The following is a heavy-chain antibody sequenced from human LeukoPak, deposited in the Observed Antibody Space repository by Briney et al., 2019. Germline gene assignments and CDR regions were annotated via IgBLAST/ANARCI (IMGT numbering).Heavy chain of an antibody. J-gene: IGHJ4*02. Sequence: GGSLRLSCAASGFTFSDAWMSWVRQAPGKGLEWVGRIKSKSDGGTIHYAAPVKDRFTISRDDSKNTVYLRMNSLKTEDTAVYYCTTDLDDQLLDYWGQGSLVTVSS. V-gene: IGHV3-15*01. CDR2: IKSKSDGGTI. D-gene: IGHD2-2*01. CDR1: GFTFSDAW. CDR3: TTDLDDQLLDY.